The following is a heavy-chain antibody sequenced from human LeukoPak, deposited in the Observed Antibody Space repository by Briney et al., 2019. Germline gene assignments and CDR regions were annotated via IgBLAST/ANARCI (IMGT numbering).Heavy chain of an antibody. V-gene: IGHV4-59*08. CDR3: ARREYGANGAFDI. J-gene: IGHJ3*02. D-gene: IGHD4-17*01. CDR2: IYYSGST. CDR1: GGSISSYY. Sequence: SETLSLTCTVSGGSISSYYWSWIRQPPGKGLEWIGYIYYSGSTNYNPSLKSRVTISVDTSKNQSSLKLSSVTAADTAVYYCARREYGANGAFDIWGQGTMVTVSS.